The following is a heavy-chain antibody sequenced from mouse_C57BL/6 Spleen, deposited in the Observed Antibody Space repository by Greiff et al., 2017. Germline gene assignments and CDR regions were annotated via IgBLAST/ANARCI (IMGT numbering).Heavy chain of an antibody. V-gene: IGHV1-15*01. J-gene: IGHJ4*01. D-gene: IGHD1-1*01. CDR2: IDPETGGT. CDR1: GYTFTDYE. Sequence: VQLQESGAELVRPGASVTLSCKASGYTFTDYEMHWVKQTPVHGLEWIGAIDPETGGTAYNQKFKGKAILTADKSSSTAYMELRSLTSEDSAVYYCDYGSSYGFYAMDYWGQGTSVTVSS. CDR3: DYGSSYGFYAMDY.